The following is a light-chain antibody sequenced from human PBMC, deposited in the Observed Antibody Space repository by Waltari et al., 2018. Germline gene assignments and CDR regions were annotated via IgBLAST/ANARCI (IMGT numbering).Light chain of an antibody. J-gene: IGKJ1*01. Sequence: DIQMTQSPSSLSASVGDRVTITCRASQVISNFLAWYQQKSGKVPKLLIYAASTLQSGVPSRFSGSGSGTDFTLTISSLQPEDVATYYCQKYNGAPWTFGQGTKVEIK. CDR2: AAS. V-gene: IGKV1-27*01. CDR3: QKYNGAPWT. CDR1: QVISNF.